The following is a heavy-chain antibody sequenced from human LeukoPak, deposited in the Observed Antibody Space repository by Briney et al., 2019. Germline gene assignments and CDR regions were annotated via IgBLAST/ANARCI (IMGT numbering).Heavy chain of an antibody. V-gene: IGHV3-23*01. Sequence: GGTLRLSCAASGFTFSSYGMSWVRQAPGKGLEWVSGISPSGDITYYADSVKGRFTISRDNSKNTLYLEVISLTAEDTAVYYCAKDDAWLRFGEWSQGTLVTVSS. D-gene: IGHD3-10*01. CDR1: GFTFSSYG. CDR3: AKDDAWLRFGE. CDR2: ISPSGDIT. J-gene: IGHJ4*02.